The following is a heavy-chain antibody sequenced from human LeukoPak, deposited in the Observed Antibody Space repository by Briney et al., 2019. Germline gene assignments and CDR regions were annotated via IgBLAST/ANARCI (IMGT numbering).Heavy chain of an antibody. CDR3: ARESPPVKYSSGWYVSWFDP. D-gene: IGHD6-19*01. Sequence: GRSLRLSCAASGFTFSSYAMHWVRQAPGKGLEWVAVISYDGGNKYYADSVKGRFTISRDNSKNTLYLQMNSLRAEDTAVYYCARESPPVKYSSGWYVSWFDPWGQGTLVTVSS. CDR2: ISYDGGNK. CDR1: GFTFSSYA. J-gene: IGHJ5*02. V-gene: IGHV3-30-3*01.